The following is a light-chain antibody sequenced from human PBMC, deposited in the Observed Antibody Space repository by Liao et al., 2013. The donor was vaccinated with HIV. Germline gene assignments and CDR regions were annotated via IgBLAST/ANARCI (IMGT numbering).Light chain of an antibody. Sequence: SYVLTQPPSVSVAPGKTARITCGGNNIGSKSVHWYQQKPGQAPVLVIYYDSDRPSGIPERFSGSNSGNTATLTISGTQAMDEADYYCQVWDSSSDHWVFGGGTKLTVL. CDR1: NIGSKS. J-gene: IGLJ3*02. CDR2: YDS. V-gene: IGLV3-21*01. CDR3: QVWDSSSDHWV.